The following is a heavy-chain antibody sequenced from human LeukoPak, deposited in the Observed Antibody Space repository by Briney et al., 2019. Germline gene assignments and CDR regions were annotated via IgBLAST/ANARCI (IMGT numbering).Heavy chain of an antibody. CDR2: IYYSGST. CDR3: ARGHRGDQRIVNAFDI. J-gene: IGHJ3*02. CDR1: GGSISSGGYY. V-gene: IGHV4-31*03. Sequence: SQTLSLTCTVSGGSISSGGYYWSWIRQHPGKGLEWIGYIYYSGSTYYNPSLKSRVTISVDTSKNQSSLKLSSVTAADTAAYYCARGHRGDQRIVNAFDIWGQGTMVTVSS. D-gene: IGHD2-2*01.